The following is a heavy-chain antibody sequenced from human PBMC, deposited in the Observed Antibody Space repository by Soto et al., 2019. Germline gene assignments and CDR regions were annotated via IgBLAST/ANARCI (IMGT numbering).Heavy chain of an antibody. CDR3: ARDRLVSSGWYILGDYNWFDP. CDR1: GYIFTNYG. D-gene: IGHD6-19*01. Sequence: ASVKVSCKASGYIFTNYGISWVRQAPGQGLEWMGWISAYNGNTDYAQKFQGRVTMATDTSTNTAYMELRSLRSDDTAVYYCARDRLVSSGWYILGDYNWFDPWG. V-gene: IGHV1-18*04. CDR2: ISAYNGNT. J-gene: IGHJ5*02.